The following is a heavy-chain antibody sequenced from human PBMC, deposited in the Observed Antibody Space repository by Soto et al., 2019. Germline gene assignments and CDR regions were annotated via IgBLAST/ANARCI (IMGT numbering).Heavy chain of an antibody. D-gene: IGHD3-22*01. J-gene: IGHJ5*02. V-gene: IGHV3-23*01. Sequence: HPGGSLRLSCAASGFTFSSYAMSWVRQASGKGLEWVSAISGSGGSTYYADSVKGRFTISRDNSKNTLYLQMNSLRAEDTAVYYCAKELVLLYYYDSSGYYNWFDPWGQGTLVTVSS. CDR2: ISGSGGST. CDR1: GFTFSSYA. CDR3: AKELVLLYYYDSSGYYNWFDP.